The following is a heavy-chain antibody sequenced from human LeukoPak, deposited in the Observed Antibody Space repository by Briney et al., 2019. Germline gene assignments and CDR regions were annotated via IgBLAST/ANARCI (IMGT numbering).Heavy chain of an antibody. D-gene: IGHD1-26*01. Sequence: SETLSLTCTVSGGSISSSSYYWGWIRQPPGKGLEWIGSIYYSGSTYYNPSLKSRVTISVDTSKNQFSLKLSSVTAADTAVFYCARDSGSYPFDYWGQGTLVTVSS. CDR1: GGSISSSSYY. CDR3: ARDSGSYPFDY. V-gene: IGHV4-39*07. J-gene: IGHJ4*02. CDR2: IYYSGST.